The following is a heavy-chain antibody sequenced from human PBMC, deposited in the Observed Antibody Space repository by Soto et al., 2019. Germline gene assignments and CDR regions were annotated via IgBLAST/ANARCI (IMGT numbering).Heavy chain of an antibody. V-gene: IGHV4-39*01. CDR1: GGSISGSSHY. CDR2: IYYSGNT. Sequence: QLQLQESGPGLVKPSETLSLTCTVSGGSISGSSHYWGWIRQPPGKGLEWIGSIYYSGNTYYIPSLKSRVTISVDTSKNQFSLGLNSVTAADSAVYYCARHPRQGRLAYFDYWGQGTLVTVSS. CDR3: ARHPRQGRLAYFDY. J-gene: IGHJ4*02.